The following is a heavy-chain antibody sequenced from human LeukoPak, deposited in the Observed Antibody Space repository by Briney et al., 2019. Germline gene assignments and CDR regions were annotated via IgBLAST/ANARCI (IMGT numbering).Heavy chain of an antibody. CDR3: ARSGYSSSWYHRFVGY. CDR1: GGSISSSSYY. CDR2: IYYSGST. V-gene: IGHV4-39*01. Sequence: PSETLSLTCTVSGGSISSSSYYWGWIRQPPGKGLEWIGSIYYSGSTYYNPSLKSRVTISVDTSKNQFSLKLSSVTAADTAVYYCARSGYSSSWYHRFVGYWGQGTLVTVSS. D-gene: IGHD6-13*01. J-gene: IGHJ4*02.